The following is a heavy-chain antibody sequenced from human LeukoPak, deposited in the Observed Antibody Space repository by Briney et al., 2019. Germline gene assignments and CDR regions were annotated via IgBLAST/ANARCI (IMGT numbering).Heavy chain of an antibody. Sequence: PGRSLRLSCAASGFTFSNFAMHWVRQTPGKGLAWVALISDDGSNKYYADSVKGRFTVSRDNSKNTLFLQMNSLRTEDTAVFYCARDDVRMVFDHWGQGTLVTVSS. CDR1: GFTFSNFA. CDR3: ARDDVRMVFDH. V-gene: IGHV3-30*14. J-gene: IGHJ4*02. D-gene: IGHD3-10*01. CDR2: ISDDGSNK.